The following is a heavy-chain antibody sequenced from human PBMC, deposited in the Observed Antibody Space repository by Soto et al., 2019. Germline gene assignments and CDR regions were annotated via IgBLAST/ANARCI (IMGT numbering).Heavy chain of an antibody. CDR2: ISYSRGS. V-gene: IGHV4-59*02. CDR3: ARSGPHGLPITGLDY. Sequence: TVSGGSVNSYYWSWIRQSPGKGLEWIGYISYSRGSNYNPSLKSRVSISLDTSKNQFSLKLSSVTAADTAVYYCARSGPHGLPITGLDYWGQGTLVTVSS. D-gene: IGHD4-17*01. CDR1: GGSVNSYY. J-gene: IGHJ4*02.